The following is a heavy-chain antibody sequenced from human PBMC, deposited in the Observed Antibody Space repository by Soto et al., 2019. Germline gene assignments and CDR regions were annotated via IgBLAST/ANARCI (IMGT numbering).Heavy chain of an antibody. D-gene: IGHD2-8*01. CDR2: ISGTGVNT. J-gene: IGHJ6*02. Sequence: GGSLRLSCAASGFTFNTYAMSWVRQAPGKGPEWVSAISGTGVNTYYVDSVKGRFTISRDNSKNTLYLQMNGLRAEDTAIYYCARLNGADPHYYYGFDVWGQGTTVTVSS. CDR3: ARLNGADPHYYYGFDV. CDR1: GFTFNTYA. V-gene: IGHV3-23*01.